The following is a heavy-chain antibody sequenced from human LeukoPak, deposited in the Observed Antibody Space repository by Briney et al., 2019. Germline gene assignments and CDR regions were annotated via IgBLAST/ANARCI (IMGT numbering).Heavy chain of an antibody. V-gene: IGHV3-23*01. CDR3: AKVLSKGGGYYLTDY. CDR1: GFTFSSYA. Sequence: GGSLRLSCAASGFTFSSYAMSWVREAPGKGLEWVSAISGSGGSTYYADSVKGRFTISRDNSKNTLYLQMNSLRPEDTAVYYCAKVLSKGGGYYLTDYWGQGTLVTVSS. CDR2: ISGSGGST. J-gene: IGHJ4*02. D-gene: IGHD3-22*01.